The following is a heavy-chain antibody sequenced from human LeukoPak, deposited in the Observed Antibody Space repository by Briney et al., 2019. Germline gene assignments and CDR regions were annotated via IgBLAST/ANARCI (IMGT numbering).Heavy chain of an antibody. V-gene: IGHV3-23*01. CDR2: ISGSGGST. Sequence: GGSLRLSCAASGFTFSSYSMNWVRQAPGKGLEWVSAISGSGGSTYYADSVKGRFTISRDNSKNTLYLQMNSLRAEDTAVYYCTKGTIWLPFDYWGQGTLVTVSS. D-gene: IGHD5-18*01. J-gene: IGHJ4*02. CDR3: TKGTIWLPFDY. CDR1: GFTFSSYS.